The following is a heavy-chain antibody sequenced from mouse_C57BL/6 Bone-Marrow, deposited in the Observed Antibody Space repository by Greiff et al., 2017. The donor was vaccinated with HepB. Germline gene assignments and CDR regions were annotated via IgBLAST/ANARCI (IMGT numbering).Heavy chain of an antibody. Sequence: QVQLQQSGAELVRPGASVKLSCKASGYTFTSYGISWVKQRTGQGLEWIGEIYPRSGNTYYNEKFKGKATLTADKSSSTAYMELRSLTSEDSAVYFWAREPGYYGPFDYWGQGTTLTVSS. V-gene: IGHV1-81*01. CDR1: GYTFTSYG. J-gene: IGHJ2*01. CDR3: AREPGYYGPFDY. D-gene: IGHD1-2*01. CDR2: IYPRSGNT.